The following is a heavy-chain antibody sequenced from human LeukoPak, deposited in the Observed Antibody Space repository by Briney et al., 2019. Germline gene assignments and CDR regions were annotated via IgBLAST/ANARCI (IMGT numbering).Heavy chain of an antibody. V-gene: IGHV3-30*18. CDR2: ISYDGSNK. CDR3: AKRPNYYDSSGYYRDWAFDI. D-gene: IGHD3-22*01. CDR1: GFTFSSYG. Sequence: GGSLRLSCAASGFTFSSYGMHWVRQAPGKGLEWVAVISYDGSNKYYADSVKGRFTISRDNSKHTLYLQMNSLRAEDTAVYYCAKRPNYYDSSGYYRDWAFDIWGQGTMVTVSS. J-gene: IGHJ3*02.